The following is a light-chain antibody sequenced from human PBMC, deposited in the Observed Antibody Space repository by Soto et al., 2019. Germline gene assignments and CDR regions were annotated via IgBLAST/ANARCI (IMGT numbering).Light chain of an antibody. Sequence: QSVLTQPPSASGFPGQSVTISCTGTSSDVGYYDYVSWYQQHPGKAPKLVIYEVTKRPSGVPDRVSASKSGNTASLTVSGLRAEDEADDYCSSYAGSNNFVFGSGTKLTVL. V-gene: IGLV2-8*01. J-gene: IGLJ1*01. CDR2: EVT. CDR3: SSYAGSNNFV. CDR1: SSDVGYYDY.